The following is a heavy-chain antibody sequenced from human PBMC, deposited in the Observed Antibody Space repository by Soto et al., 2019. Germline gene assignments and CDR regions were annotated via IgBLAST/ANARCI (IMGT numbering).Heavy chain of an antibody. D-gene: IGHD2-8*01. CDR2: ISSSSSYI. J-gene: IGHJ4*01. CDR3: RRDLGEVYAL. CDR1: GSTFSRST. V-gene: IGHV3-21*01. Sequence: GGSLRLSCTDSGSTFSRSTMTWVRQAPGKGLEWVSSISSSSSYIYYADSVKGRFTISRYNAKNSLFLQMNSLRAGDTAVYYCRRDLGEVYALWGHGTLVTAPQ.